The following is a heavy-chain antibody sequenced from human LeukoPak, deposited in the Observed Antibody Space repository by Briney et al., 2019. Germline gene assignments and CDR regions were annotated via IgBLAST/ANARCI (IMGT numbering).Heavy chain of an antibody. CDR1: GYTFTSYG. V-gene: IGHV1-18*01. D-gene: IGHD2-2*01. CDR2: ISAYNGNT. CDR3: ARDPVYCSSTSCHPPYYYYYYMDV. Sequence: GASVKVSCKASGYTFTSYGISWVRQAPGQGLEWMGWISAYNGNTNYAQKLQGRVTMTTDTSTSTAYMELRSLRSDDTAVYYCARDPVYCSSTSCHPPYYYYYYMDVWGKGTTVTVSS. J-gene: IGHJ6*03.